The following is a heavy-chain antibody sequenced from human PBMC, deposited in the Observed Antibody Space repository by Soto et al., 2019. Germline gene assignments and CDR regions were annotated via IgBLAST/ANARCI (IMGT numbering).Heavy chain of an antibody. V-gene: IGHV3-48*01. CDR2: ISSSSDTI. CDR3: ASRPYSSSWGVDY. CDR1: GFTLSTYT. Sequence: EVQLVESGGGLVQPGGSLRLSCAASGFTLSTYTMNWVHQAPGKGLDWVSYISSSSDTIYYADSVEGRFTISRDNARNSLYLQMNSLRAEDTAVYYCASRPYSSSWGVDYWGQGTLVTVSS. D-gene: IGHD6-13*01. J-gene: IGHJ4*02.